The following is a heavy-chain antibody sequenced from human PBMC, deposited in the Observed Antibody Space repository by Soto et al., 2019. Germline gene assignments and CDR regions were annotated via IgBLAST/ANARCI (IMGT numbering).Heavy chain of an antibody. J-gene: IGHJ3*02. CDR2: IYPGDFYT. CDR1: GYSFTSYW. D-gene: IGHD3-22*01. V-gene: IGHV5-51*01. Sequence: GESPKIPCQGSGYSFTSYWFDWVRQMPGKGLEWMGTIYPGDFYTRYRPSFQGQVHIYDDKTISTSYLQWASLQPSDTALSHCARDDSSGYYWGAFDIWGQGTMVTVSS. CDR3: ARDDSSGYYWGAFDI.